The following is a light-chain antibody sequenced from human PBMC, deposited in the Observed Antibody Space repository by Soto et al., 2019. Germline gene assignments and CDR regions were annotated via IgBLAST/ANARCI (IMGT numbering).Light chain of an antibody. CDR1: QRVSSRY. Sequence: EIVLTQSPDTVSLSPGEGATLSCRAGQRVSSRYLAWYQQKPGQAPRLLIYGASNRATGIPDRFSGSGSGTDFTLTISRLEPGDFAVYYCQQYHTSPWTFGSGTKVEVK. V-gene: IGKV3-20*01. CDR2: GAS. CDR3: QQYHTSPWT. J-gene: IGKJ1*01.